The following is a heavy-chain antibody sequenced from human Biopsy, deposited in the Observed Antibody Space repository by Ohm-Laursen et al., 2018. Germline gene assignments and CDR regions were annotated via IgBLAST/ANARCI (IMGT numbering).Heavy chain of an antibody. Sequence: ASVKVSCKASGYFFSSYGLNWVRQAPGQGLEWMGRISGYNGNTNYAQKFQGRVTMTIDSSASTAYLELRSLRSDDTAFYYCVRGTGSQYFDYWGQGTLATVSS. CDR1: GYFFSSYG. V-gene: IGHV1-18*01. J-gene: IGHJ4*02. CDR2: ISGYNGNT. CDR3: VRGTGSQYFDY. D-gene: IGHD1-26*01.